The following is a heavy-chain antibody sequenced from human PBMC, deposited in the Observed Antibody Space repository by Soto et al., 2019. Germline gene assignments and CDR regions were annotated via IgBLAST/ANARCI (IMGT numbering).Heavy chain of an antibody. Sequence: GGSLRLSCAASGFTFSSYWMSWVRQAPGKGLEWVANIKQDGSEKYYVDSVKGRFTISRDNAKNSLYLQMNSLRAEDTAVYYCARDPLDIVATSYFDYWGQGTLVTVSS. CDR1: GFTFSSYW. V-gene: IGHV3-7*01. CDR2: IKQDGSEK. CDR3: ARDPLDIVATSYFDY. J-gene: IGHJ4*02. D-gene: IGHD5-12*01.